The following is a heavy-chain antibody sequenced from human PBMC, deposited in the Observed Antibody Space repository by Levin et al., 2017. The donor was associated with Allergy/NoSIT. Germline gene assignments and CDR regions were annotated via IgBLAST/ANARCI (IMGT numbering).Heavy chain of an antibody. D-gene: IGHD2-2*01. CDR1: GYSFTSYW. V-gene: IGHV5-51*01. J-gene: IGHJ4*02. CDR3: ARLSSRRLYIVVVPAAGGYVDY. CDR2: IYPGDSDT. Sequence: GESLKISCKGSGYSFTSYWIGWVRQMPGKGLEWMGIIYPGDSDTRYSPSFQGQVTISADKSISTAYLQWSSLKASDTAMYYCARLSSRRLYIVVVPAAGGYVDYWGQGTLVTVSS.